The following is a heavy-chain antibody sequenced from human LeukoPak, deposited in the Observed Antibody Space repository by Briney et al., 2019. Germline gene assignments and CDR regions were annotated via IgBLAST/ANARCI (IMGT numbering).Heavy chain of an antibody. J-gene: IGHJ4*02. CDR1: GGSISSYY. D-gene: IGHD2-8*01. V-gene: IGHV4-59*01. Sequence: KTSETLSLTCTVSGGSISSYYWSWIRQPPGKGLEWIGYIYYSGSTNYNPSLKSRVTISVDTSKNQFSLKLSSVTAADTAVYYCARDDVWGTFYYWGQGTLVTVSS. CDR2: IYYSGST. CDR3: ARDDVWGTFYY.